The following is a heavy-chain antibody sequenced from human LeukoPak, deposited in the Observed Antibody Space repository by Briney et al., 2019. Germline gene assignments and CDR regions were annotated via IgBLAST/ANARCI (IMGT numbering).Heavy chain of an antibody. CDR3: ARLLGWGDTAMAYFDY. J-gene: IGHJ4*02. Sequence: GGSLRLSCAASGFTFNNNYMTWVRQAPGKGLEWVSLIYAGGSTYYADSVKGRFTISRDISKNTLYLQMNTLRAADTAVYFCARLLGWGDTAMAYFDYWGQGTLVTVSS. D-gene: IGHD5-18*01. CDR2: IYAGGST. V-gene: IGHV3-53*01. CDR1: GFTFNNNY.